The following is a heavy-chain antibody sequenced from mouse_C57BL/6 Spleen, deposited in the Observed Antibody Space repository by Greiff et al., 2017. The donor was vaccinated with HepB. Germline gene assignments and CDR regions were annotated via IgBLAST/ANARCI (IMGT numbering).Heavy chain of an antibody. Sequence: EVMLVESGGGLVKPGGSLKLSCAASGFTFSDYGMHWVRQAPEKGLEWVAYISSGSSTIYYADTVKGRFTISRDNAKNTLFRQMTSLRSEDTAMYYCARASHYGYDYAMDYWGQGTSVTVSS. V-gene: IGHV5-17*01. J-gene: IGHJ4*01. CDR2: ISSGSSTI. D-gene: IGHD2-2*01. CDR3: ARASHYGYDYAMDY. CDR1: GFTFSDYG.